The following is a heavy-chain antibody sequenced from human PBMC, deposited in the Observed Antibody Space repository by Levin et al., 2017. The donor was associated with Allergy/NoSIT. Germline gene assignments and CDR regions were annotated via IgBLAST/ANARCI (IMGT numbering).Heavy chain of an antibody. CDR3: AHRRVGSGLNY. Sequence: GSGPTLVKPTETLTLTCTFSGFSLRTSGVGVGWIRQPPGKALEWLAVTHWNDDDHFSPSLKSRLTITKDTSKNQVVLTMTNMDPVDTATYYCAHRRVGSGLNYWGQGTLVTVSS. V-gene: IGHV2-5*01. D-gene: IGHD6-19*01. CDR2: THWNDDD. J-gene: IGHJ4*02. CDR1: GFSLRTSGVG.